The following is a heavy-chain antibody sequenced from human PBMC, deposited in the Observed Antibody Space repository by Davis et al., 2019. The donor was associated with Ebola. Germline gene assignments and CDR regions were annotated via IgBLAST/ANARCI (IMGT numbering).Heavy chain of an antibody. CDR3: ARGLYCSGGSCFLDY. D-gene: IGHD2-15*01. Sequence: MPSETLSLTCTLSGGSISSYYWSWIRQLPGKGLEWIGEINHSGTTNYNPSLKSRVTISVDTSKNQFSLKLSSVTAADTAVYYCARGLYCSGGSCFLDYWGQGTLVTVSS. J-gene: IGHJ4*02. CDR2: INHSGTT. V-gene: IGHV4-34*01. CDR1: GGSISSYY.